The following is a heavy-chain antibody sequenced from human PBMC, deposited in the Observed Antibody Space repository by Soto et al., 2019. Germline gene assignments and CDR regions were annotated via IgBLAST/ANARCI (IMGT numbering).Heavy chain of an antibody. CDR3: ARGRHILTGYYRDLNYGMDV. V-gene: IGHV4-34*01. Sequence: PSETLSLTCAFYGGSFSGYYWSLIRQPPGKGLEWIGEINHSGSTNYNPSLKSRVTISVDTSKNQFSLKLSSVTAADTAVYYCARGRHILTGYYRDLNYGMDVWGQGTTVTVSS. J-gene: IGHJ6*02. CDR1: GGSFSGYY. CDR2: INHSGST. D-gene: IGHD3-9*01.